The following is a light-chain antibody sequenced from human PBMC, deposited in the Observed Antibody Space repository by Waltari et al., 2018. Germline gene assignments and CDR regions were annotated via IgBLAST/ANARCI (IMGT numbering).Light chain of an antibody. CDR2: DAS. CDR1: HSVSNY. J-gene: IGKJ4*01. CDR3: QHRSNWPLT. Sequence: EIVLTQSPATLSLSPGERATLSCRASHSVSNYLAWYQQKPGLAPRLLIYDASNRATGIPARFTGSGSGTDFTLTISSLEPEDFAIYYCQHRSNWPLTFGGGTKVEVK. V-gene: IGKV3-11*01.